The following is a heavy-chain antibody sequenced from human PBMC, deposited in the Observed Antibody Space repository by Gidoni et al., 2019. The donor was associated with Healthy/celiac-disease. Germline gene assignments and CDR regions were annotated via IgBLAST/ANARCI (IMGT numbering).Heavy chain of an antibody. V-gene: IGHV4-34*01. CDR1: GGSFCGYY. Sequence: QVQLQQCGAGLWKPSETLSLTCAVYGGSFCGYYWSWIRQPPGKGLEWIGEINHSGSANYNPALKSRVTISVDTSKNQFSLKLSSVTAADTAVYYCARGRGIAVAGTSGYYYYGMDVWGQGTTVTVSS. CDR2: INHSGSA. D-gene: IGHD6-19*01. CDR3: ARGRGIAVAGTSGYYYYGMDV. J-gene: IGHJ6*02.